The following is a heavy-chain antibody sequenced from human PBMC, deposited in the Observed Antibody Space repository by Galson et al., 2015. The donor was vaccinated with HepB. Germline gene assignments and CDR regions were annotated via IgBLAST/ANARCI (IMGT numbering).Heavy chain of an antibody. V-gene: IGHV4-34*01. CDR1: GGSFSGYY. D-gene: IGHD3-16*02. J-gene: IGHJ5*02. Sequence: ETLSLTCAVYGGSFSGYYWSWIRQPPGKGLEWIGEINHSGSTNYNPSLKSRVTISVDTSKNQFSLKLSSVTAADTAVYYCASDYVWGSYRSTWGQGTLVTVSS. CDR2: INHSGST. CDR3: ASDYVWGSYRST.